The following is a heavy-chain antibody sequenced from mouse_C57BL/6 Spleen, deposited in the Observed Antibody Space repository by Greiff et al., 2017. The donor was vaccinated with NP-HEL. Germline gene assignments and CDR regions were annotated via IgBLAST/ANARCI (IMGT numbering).Heavy chain of an antibody. Sequence: QVQLQQSGAELARPGASVKLSCKASGYTFTSYGISWVKQRTGQGLEWIGEIYPRSGNTYYNEKFKGKATLTADKSSSTAYMELRSLTSEDSAVYFCAATGENAMDYWGQGTSVTVSS. V-gene: IGHV1-81*01. CDR3: AATGENAMDY. D-gene: IGHD4-1*02. CDR1: GYTFTSYG. J-gene: IGHJ4*01. CDR2: IYPRSGNT.